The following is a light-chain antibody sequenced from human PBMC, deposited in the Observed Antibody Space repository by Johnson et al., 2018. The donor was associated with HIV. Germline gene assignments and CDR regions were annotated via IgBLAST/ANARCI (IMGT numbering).Light chain of an antibody. CDR2: ENN. V-gene: IGLV1-51*02. CDR1: SSNIGENF. CDR3: GTWDSSLSAV. Sequence: QSVLTQPPSVSAAPGQKVTFSCSGSSSNIGENFVSWYQHLPGTAPKLLIYENNKRPSGIPDRFSGSKSGTSATLGITGLQTGDEADYYCGTWDSSLSAVFGTGTKVTVL. J-gene: IGLJ1*01.